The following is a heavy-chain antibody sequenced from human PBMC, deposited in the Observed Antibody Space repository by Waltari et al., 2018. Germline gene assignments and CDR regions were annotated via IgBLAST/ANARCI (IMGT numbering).Heavy chain of an antibody. J-gene: IGHJ4*02. D-gene: IGHD3-10*01. CDR2: IYHSGST. CDR1: GGSISSSNW. Sequence: QVQLQESGPGLVKPSGTLSLTCAVSGGSISSSNWWSWVRQPPGKGLEWIGEIYHSGSTNYNPSLRSRVTISVDKSKNQFSLKLSSVTAADTAVYYCARDLIEDLQGVIIGAGFDYWGQGTLVTVSS. CDR3: ARDLIEDLQGVIIGAGFDY. V-gene: IGHV4-4*02.